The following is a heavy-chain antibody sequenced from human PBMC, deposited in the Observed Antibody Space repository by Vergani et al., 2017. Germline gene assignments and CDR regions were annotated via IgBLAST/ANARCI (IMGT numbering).Heavy chain of an antibody. Sequence: QVQLVQSGAEVKKPGASVKVSCKASGYTFTAYYIHWVRQAPEQGLEWVGVISPDGFSTFYAQKFQGRVTITRDTSTSTVYVEVTSLRSDDTAVYYCAREPPLTGFFDYWGQRTLVTVSS. J-gene: IGHJ4*02. D-gene: IGHD3-9*01. CDR3: AREPPLTGFFDY. CDR1: GYTFTAYY. V-gene: IGHV1-46*03. CDR2: ISPDGFST.